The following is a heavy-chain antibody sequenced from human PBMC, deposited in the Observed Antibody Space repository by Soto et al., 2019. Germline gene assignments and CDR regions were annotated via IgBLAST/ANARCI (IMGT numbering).Heavy chain of an antibody. CDR1: GFTFSSYS. J-gene: IGHJ6*02. D-gene: IGHD6-6*01. CDR2: ISSSSSTI. CDR3: ARGPIAARLVYVMDV. Sequence: GGSLRLSCAASGFTFSSYSMNWVRQAPGKGLEWVSYISSSSSTIYYADSVKGRFTISRDNAKNSLYLQMNSLRDEDTAVYYCARGPIAARLVYVMDVRGQVTTFTVSS. V-gene: IGHV3-48*02.